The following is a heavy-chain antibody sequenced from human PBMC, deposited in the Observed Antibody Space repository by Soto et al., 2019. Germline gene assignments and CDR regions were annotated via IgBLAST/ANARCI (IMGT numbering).Heavy chain of an antibody. CDR1: GFTVSSNA. CDR2: ISGSGGNT. V-gene: IGHV3-23*01. D-gene: IGHD3-10*01. Sequence: EVQLLESGGGVVQPGGSLRISCIGSGFTVSSNALSWVRQAPGTGLEWVSAISGSGGNTYYADSVKGRFAASRDDTNNTLYLQMNSLRAEDTAVYYCAKQRAGFGSVSDTYSLGYWGQGTLVNVSS. J-gene: IGHJ4*02. CDR3: AKQRAGFGSVSDTYSLGY.